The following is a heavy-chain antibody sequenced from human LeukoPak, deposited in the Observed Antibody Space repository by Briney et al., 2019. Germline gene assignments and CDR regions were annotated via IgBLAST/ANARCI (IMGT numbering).Heavy chain of an antibody. V-gene: IGHV3-23*01. J-gene: IGHJ4*02. Sequence: GGSLRLSCAASGFTFSSYAMSWVRQAPGKGLEWVSAISGSGGSTYYADSVKGRFSISRDNSKNTLYLQMNSLRAEDTAVYYCAKDECSSTSCLLPHDWGQGPLVTVSS. CDR2: ISGSGGST. D-gene: IGHD2-2*01. CDR3: AKDECSSTSCLLPHD. CDR1: GFTFSSYA.